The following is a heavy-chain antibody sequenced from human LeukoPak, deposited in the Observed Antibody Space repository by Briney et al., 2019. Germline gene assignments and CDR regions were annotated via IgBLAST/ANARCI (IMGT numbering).Heavy chain of an antibody. CDR1: GGSVSSSSYY. D-gene: IGHD3-22*01. CDR3: ARSTYYYDSSPDY. V-gene: IGHV4-61*01. J-gene: IGHJ4*02. CDR2: IYYSGST. Sequence: SETLSLTCTVSGGSVSSSSYYWGWIRQPPGKGLEWIGYIYYSGSTNYNPSLKSRVTISVDTSKNQFSLKLSSVTAADTAVYYCARSTYYYDSSPDYWGQGTLVTVSS.